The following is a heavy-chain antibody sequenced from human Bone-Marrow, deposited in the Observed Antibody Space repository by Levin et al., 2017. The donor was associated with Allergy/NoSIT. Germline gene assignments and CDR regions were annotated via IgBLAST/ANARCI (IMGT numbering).Heavy chain of an antibody. V-gene: IGHV4-4*02. J-gene: IGHJ5*02. Sequence: PSETLSLTCAISGGSISSNNWFNWVRQPPGKGLEWIGEIYHTGSTNYSPSLKSRVTISVDNSKNQFFLILNSVTAADTAVYYCAKYPIGGWFDTWGQGTLVTVSS. CDR2: IYHTGST. D-gene: IGHD3-10*01. CDR3: AKYPIGGWFDT. CDR1: GGSISSNNW.